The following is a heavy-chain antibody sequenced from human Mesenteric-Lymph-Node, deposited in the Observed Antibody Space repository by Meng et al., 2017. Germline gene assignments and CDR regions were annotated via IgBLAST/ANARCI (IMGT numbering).Heavy chain of an antibody. CDR3: AKFYGSSWQYYFDY. V-gene: IGHV3-21*04. CDR2: ISSSSSYI. CDR1: GFTFSSYS. D-gene: IGHD6-13*01. Sequence: GESLKISCAASGFTFSSYSMNWVRQAPGKGLEWVSSISSSSSYIYYADSVKGRFTISRDNAKNSLYLQMNSLRAEDTAVYYCAKFYGSSWQYYFDYWGQGTLVTVSS. J-gene: IGHJ4*02.